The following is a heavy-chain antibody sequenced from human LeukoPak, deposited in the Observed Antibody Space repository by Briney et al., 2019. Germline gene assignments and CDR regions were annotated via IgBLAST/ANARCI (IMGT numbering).Heavy chain of an antibody. CDR2: ISPNGGGT. Sequence: ASVKVSCKASGNTFTDYHVHWVRQAPGQGLEWMGWISPNGGGTNYAQKFQGRITLTTDTSINTAYMELRNLKTDDTAVYFCASRSYASWGQGTLVTVSS. D-gene: IGHD2-2*01. V-gene: IGHV1-2*02. CDR3: ASRSYAS. J-gene: IGHJ5*02. CDR1: GNTFTDYH.